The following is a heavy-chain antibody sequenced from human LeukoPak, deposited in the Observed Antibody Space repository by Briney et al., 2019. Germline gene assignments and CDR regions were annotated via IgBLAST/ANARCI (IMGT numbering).Heavy chain of an antibody. CDR2: ICGSGGST. CDR3: AKLGRYYYGSGSPYYFDY. Sequence: PGGSLRLSCAASGFTFSSYAMSWVRQAPGKGLEWVSAICGSGGSTYYADSVKGRFTISRDNSKNTPYLQMNSLRAEDTAVYYCAKLGRYYYGSGSPYYFDYWGQGTLVTVSS. CDR1: GFTFSSYA. D-gene: IGHD3-10*01. V-gene: IGHV3-23*01. J-gene: IGHJ4*02.